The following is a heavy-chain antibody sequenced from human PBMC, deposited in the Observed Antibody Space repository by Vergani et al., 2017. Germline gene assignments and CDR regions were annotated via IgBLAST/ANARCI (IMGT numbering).Heavy chain of an antibody. J-gene: IGHJ4*02. CDR3: ARYPPYSPGVVITTTHFDY. D-gene: IGHD3-3*01. V-gene: IGHV3-21*01. CDR2: ISSSSSYI. CDR1: GFTFSSYS. Sequence: EVQLVESGGGLVKPGGSLRLSCAASGFTFSSYSMNWVRQAPGKGLEWVSSISSSSSYIYYADSVKGRFTISRDNAKNSLYLQMNSLRAEDTAVYYCARYPPYSPGVVITTTHFDYWGQGTLVTVSS.